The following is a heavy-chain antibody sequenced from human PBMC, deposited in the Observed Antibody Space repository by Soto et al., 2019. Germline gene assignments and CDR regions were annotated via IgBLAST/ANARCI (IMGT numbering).Heavy chain of an antibody. CDR1: GGSISSSSYY. D-gene: IGHD4-4*01. CDR2: IYYSGST. J-gene: IGHJ3*02. CDR3: ARRYQDYSGAFDI. Sequence: PSETLSLTCTVSGGSISSSSYYWGWIRQPPGKGLEWIGSIYYSGSTYYNPSLKSRVTISVDTSKNQFSLKLSSVTAADTAVYYCARRYQDYSGAFDIWGQGTMVTVSS. V-gene: IGHV4-39*01.